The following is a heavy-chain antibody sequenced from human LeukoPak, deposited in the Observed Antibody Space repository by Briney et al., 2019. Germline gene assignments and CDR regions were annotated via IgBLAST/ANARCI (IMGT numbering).Heavy chain of an antibody. V-gene: IGHV3-7*01. CDR2: IRQDGSEK. CDR1: GFTFSNAW. J-gene: IGHJ4*02. Sequence: PGGSLRLSCAASGFTFSNAWMSWVRQAPGKGLEWVANIRQDGSEKYYVDSVRGRFTISRDNAKNSLYLQMDSLRVVDTARYYCARDFIPAATFHSWGQGTRVTVSS. D-gene: IGHD6-25*01. CDR3: ARDFIPAATFHS.